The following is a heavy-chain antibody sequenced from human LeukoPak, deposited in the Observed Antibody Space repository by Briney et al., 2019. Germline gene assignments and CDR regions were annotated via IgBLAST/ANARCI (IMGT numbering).Heavy chain of an antibody. J-gene: IGHJ5*02. Sequence: PSETLSLTCTVSGGSISSSSYYWGWIRQPPGKGLEWIGSIYYSGSTYYNPSLKNRVTISVDTSKNQFSLKLSSVTAADTAVYYCARRLGDIVVVGNWFDPWGQGTLVTVSS. CDR3: ARRLGDIVVVGNWFDP. V-gene: IGHV4-39*01. CDR2: IYYSGST. D-gene: IGHD2-2*01. CDR1: GGSISSSSYY.